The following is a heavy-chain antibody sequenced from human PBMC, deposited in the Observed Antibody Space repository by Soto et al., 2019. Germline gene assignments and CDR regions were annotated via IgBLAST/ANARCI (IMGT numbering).Heavy chain of an antibody. V-gene: IGHV4-30-2*01. CDR3: ARAGRAYCGGDCYSDAFDI. D-gene: IGHD2-21*02. Sequence: PSETLSLTCAVSGGSISSGGYSWSWIRQPPGKGLEWIGYIYHSGSTYYNPSLKSRVTISVDRSKNQFSLKLSSVTAADTAVYYCARAGRAYCGGDCYSDAFDIWGQGTMVTV. J-gene: IGHJ3*02. CDR1: GGSISSGGYS. CDR2: IYHSGST.